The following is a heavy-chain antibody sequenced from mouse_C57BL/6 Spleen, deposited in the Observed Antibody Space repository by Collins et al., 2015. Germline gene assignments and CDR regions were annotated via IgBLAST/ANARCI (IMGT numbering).Heavy chain of an antibody. J-gene: IGHJ4*01. D-gene: IGHD2-2*01. CDR2: IYPGSGNT. CDR3: ARGGYYYAMDY. V-gene: IGHV1-76*01. CDR1: GYTFTDYY. Sequence: SGAELVRPGASVKLSCKASGYTFTDYYINWVKQRPGQGLEWIARIYPGSGNTYYNEKFKGKATLTAEKSSSTAYMQLSSLTSEHSAVYFCARGGYYYAMDYWGQGTSVTVSS.